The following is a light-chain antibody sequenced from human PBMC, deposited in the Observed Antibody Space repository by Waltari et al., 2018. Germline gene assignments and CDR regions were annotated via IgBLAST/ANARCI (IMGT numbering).Light chain of an antibody. CDR3: QQYGSSPPIT. CDR1: QTVSSSY. Sequence: DIVLTQSPGTLSLSPGERATLSCRASQTVSSSYLAWYQQKPGQAPRRLIYGASSRATGIPDRFSGSGSVTDFTLTISRLEPGDSALYYCQQYGSSPPITFGQGTRLEIK. CDR2: GAS. J-gene: IGKJ5*01. V-gene: IGKV3-20*01.